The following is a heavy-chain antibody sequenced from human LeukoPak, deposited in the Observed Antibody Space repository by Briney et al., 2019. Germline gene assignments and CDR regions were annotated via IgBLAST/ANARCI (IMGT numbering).Heavy chain of an antibody. Sequence: GGSLRLSCAASGFTFSSYGVHWVRQAPGKGLEWVAAVSHDGSNKYYAGSVKGRFTISRDNSKNTLYLQMNSLRAEDTAVYYCARDRFEYCSGGSCYVAYYYYGMDVWGQGTTVTVSS. CDR1: GFTFSSYG. CDR3: ARDRFEYCSGGSCYVAYYYYGMDV. D-gene: IGHD2-15*01. J-gene: IGHJ6*02. CDR2: VSHDGSNK. V-gene: IGHV3-30*03.